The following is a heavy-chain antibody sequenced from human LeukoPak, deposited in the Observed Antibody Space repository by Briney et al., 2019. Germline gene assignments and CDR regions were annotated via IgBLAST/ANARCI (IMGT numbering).Heavy chain of an antibody. CDR2: INNVASHI. CDR1: GFSISSSA. Sequence: GGSLRLSCAASGFSISSSAMNWVRQAPGKGLEWVSSINNVASHIYYAGSVRGRITISRDNAKNMLYLQMNSLTVEDTGVYYCVRSAFLTTEFYFDYWGHGTLVTVSS. V-gene: IGHV3-21*06. D-gene: IGHD4-11*01. CDR3: VRSAFLTTEFYFDY. J-gene: IGHJ4*01.